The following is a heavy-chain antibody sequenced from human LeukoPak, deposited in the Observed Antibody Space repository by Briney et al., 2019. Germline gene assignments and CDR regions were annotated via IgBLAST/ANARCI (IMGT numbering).Heavy chain of an antibody. J-gene: IGHJ4*02. V-gene: IGHV4-39*01. CDR1: GGSISNSNYY. D-gene: IGHD5-24*01. Sequence: SETLSLTCTVSGGSISNSNYYWGWVRQPPGKGLEWIWTIYYSGNTYYTPSLKSRVTISVDTSKNQFSLRLSSVTAADTAVYFCMRHEEEDGYNAKPFDFWGQGTLVTVSS. CDR3: MRHEEEDGYNAKPFDF. CDR2: IYYSGNT.